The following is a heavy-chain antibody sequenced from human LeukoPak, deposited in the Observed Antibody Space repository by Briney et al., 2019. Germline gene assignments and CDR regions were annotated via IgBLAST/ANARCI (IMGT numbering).Heavy chain of an antibody. Sequence: PGGSLRLSCAASGFTFSNAWMSWVRQAPGKGLEWVGRIKSKAEGGTTDYAAPVKGRFTISRDDSKNTLYLQMNSLKTEDTAVYHCTIVGSYAGNYWGQGTLVTVSS. V-gene: IGHV3-15*01. J-gene: IGHJ4*02. CDR1: GFTFSNAW. CDR3: TIVGSYAGNY. CDR2: IKSKAEGGTT. D-gene: IGHD3-16*01.